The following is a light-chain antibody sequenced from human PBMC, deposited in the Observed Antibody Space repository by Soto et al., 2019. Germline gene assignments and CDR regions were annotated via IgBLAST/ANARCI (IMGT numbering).Light chain of an antibody. V-gene: IGKV1-39*01. J-gene: IGKJ1*01. CDR1: QSISSY. CDR2: AAS. Sequence: DIQMAQSPSSLSASVRDRITLTCRASQSISSYLNWCQQKPGKAPKLLIYAASSLQSGVPSRFSGSGSGTHLTLTISSLQPEDFATYYCQQSFSTMWTFGQGTKVEIK. CDR3: QQSFSTMWT.